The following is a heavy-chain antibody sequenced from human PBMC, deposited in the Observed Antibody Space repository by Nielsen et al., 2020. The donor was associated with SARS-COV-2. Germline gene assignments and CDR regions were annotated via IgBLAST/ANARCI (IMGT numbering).Heavy chain of an antibody. CDR3: ARARSGYYWHAFDI. V-gene: IGHV3-9*01. CDR2: ISWNSGSI. Sequence: SLKISCAASGFTFDDYAMHWVRQAPGKGLEWVSGISWNSGSIGYADSVKGRFTISRDNAKNSLYLQMNSLRDEDTAVYYCARARSGYYWHAFDIWGQGTMVTVSS. D-gene: IGHD3-22*01. CDR1: GFTFDDYA. J-gene: IGHJ3*02.